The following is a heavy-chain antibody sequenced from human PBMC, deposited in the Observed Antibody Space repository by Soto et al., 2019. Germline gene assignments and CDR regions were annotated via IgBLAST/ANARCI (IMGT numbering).Heavy chain of an antibody. V-gene: IGHV1-8*01. D-gene: IGHD3-16*01. Sequence: QVQLVQSGAEVKKPGASVKVSCKAYGYTFTNYDINWVRQATGQGLEWMGWMNPNSGNTGSAQKFQGRITMTRDTSTGTAYMELTSLRYEDTAVYYCARVWGTIDYWGQGTLVTVSS. J-gene: IGHJ4*02. CDR2: MNPNSGNT. CDR1: GYTFTNYD. CDR3: ARVWGTIDY.